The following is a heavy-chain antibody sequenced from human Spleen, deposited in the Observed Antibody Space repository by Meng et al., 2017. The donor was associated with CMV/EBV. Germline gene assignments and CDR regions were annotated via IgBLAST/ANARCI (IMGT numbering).Heavy chain of an antibody. CDR1: GFTFSTYT. CDR3: ARVFSGIAVAGNDY. V-gene: IGHV3-30*04. D-gene: IGHD6-19*01. CDR2: ISNDGSNK. Sequence: SGFTFSTYTLHWVRQAPGKGLEWVAVISNDGSNKNYAESVKGRFTISRDNAKNSLYLQMNSLRAEDTAVYYCARVFSGIAVAGNDYWGQGTLVTVSS. J-gene: IGHJ4*02.